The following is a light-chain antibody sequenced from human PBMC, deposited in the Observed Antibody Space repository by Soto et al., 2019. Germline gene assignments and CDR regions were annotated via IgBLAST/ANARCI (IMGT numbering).Light chain of an antibody. V-gene: IGLV2-14*03. CDR2: GVT. CDR3: SSFTSNRIYV. J-gene: IGLJ1*01. Sequence: QSVLTQPTSVSGSPGQSITISCTGNHNDIGTYDYVSWYQQHPGRAPRLLIHGVTTRPSGISGRFSASKSGLTASLTISGLQPEDEADYYCSSFTSNRIYVFGPWTKGTVL. CDR1: HNDIGTYDY.